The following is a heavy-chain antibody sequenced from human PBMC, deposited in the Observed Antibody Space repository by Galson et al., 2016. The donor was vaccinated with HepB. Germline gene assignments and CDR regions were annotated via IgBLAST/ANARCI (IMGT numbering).Heavy chain of an antibody. Sequence: SLRLSCAASGFAFTNYAMSWVRQAPGKGLEWVSGTSGSGTNKYYADPLRGRFAVSRDDSTHTLHLRMSSLRAEDTGIYYCAKASSNDPGEFFDSWGPGILVTVSS. CDR2: TSGSGTNK. V-gene: IGHV3-23*01. CDR1: GFAFTNYA. J-gene: IGHJ4*02. CDR3: AKASSNDPGEFFDS. D-gene: IGHD1-1*01.